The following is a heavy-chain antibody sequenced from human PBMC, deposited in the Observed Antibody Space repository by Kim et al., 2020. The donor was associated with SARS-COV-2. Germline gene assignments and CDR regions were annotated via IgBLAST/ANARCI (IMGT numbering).Heavy chain of an antibody. CDR2: NSYAT. CDR3: TKSGMDV. Sequence: NSYATAYAESVKGRFTISRDDSKNTAYLQMNSLKIEDTAVYYCTKSGMDVWGQGTTVTVSS. V-gene: IGHV3-73*01. J-gene: IGHJ6*02.